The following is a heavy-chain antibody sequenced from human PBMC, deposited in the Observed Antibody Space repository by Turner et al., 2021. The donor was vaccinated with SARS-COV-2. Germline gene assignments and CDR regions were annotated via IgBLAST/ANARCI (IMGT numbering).Heavy chain of an antibody. CDR1: GFTFSRYG. CDR3: AKDLGQLDWFDP. CDR2: ISYDGSNK. V-gene: IGHV3-30*18. J-gene: IGHJ5*02. D-gene: IGHD6-13*01. Sequence: QVQLVESGGGVVQPVRSLILSCAASGFTFSRYGMHWVRQDPGKGLEWVAVISYDGSNKYYADSVKGRFTISRDNSKNTLYLQMNSLRAEDTAVYYCAKDLGQLDWFDPWGQGTLVTVSS.